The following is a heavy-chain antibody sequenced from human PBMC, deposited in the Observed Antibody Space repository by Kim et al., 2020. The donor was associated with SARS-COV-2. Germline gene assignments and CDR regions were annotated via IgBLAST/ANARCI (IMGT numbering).Heavy chain of an antibody. J-gene: IGHJ2*01. D-gene: IGHD3-10*01. CDR1: GFTFSSYA. Sequence: GGSLRLSCAASGFTFSSYAMSWVRQAPGKGLEWVSVIYSGGSSTYYADSVKGRFTISRDNSKNTLYLQMNSLRAEDTAVYYCAKDKSITYGPPDWYFDLWGRGTLVTVSS. CDR3: AKDKSITYGPPDWYFDL. V-gene: IGHV3-23*03. CDR2: IYSGGSST.